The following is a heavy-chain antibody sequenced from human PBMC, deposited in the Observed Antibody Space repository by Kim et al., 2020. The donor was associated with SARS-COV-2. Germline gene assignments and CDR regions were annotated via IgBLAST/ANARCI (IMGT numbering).Heavy chain of an antibody. CDR1: GGTFSSYA. D-gene: IGHD6-13*01. J-gene: IGHJ6*02. Sequence: SVKVSCKASGGTFSSYAISWVRQAPGQGLEWMGGIIPIFGTANYAQKFQGRVTITADESTSTAYMELSSLRSEDTAVYYCARVSGIAAAGYDYYGMDVWGQGTTVTVSS. V-gene: IGHV1-69*13. CDR2: IIPIFGTA. CDR3: ARVSGIAAAGYDYYGMDV.